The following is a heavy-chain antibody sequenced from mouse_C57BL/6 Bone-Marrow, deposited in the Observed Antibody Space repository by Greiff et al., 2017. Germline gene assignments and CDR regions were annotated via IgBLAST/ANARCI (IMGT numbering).Heavy chain of an antibody. CDR3: ARQGPHAMDY. V-gene: IGHV5-12*01. Sequence: EVKLVESGGGLVQPGGSLKLSCAASGFTFSDYYMYWVRQTPEKRLEWVAYISNGGGSTYYPDTVKGRFTISRDNAKNTQYLQRSRLKSEDTAMYNCARQGPHAMDYWGQGTSVTVSS. J-gene: IGHJ4*01. CDR1: GFTFSDYY. CDR2: ISNGGGST.